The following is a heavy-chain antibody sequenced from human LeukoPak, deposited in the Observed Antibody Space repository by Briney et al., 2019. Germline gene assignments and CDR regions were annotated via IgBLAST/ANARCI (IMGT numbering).Heavy chain of an antibody. CDR2: IYYSGST. CDR3: ARLWSAPGYYGSGSYWFDP. V-gene: IGHV4-38-2*02. Sequence: KPSETLSLTCTVSGYSISSGYYWGWIRQPPGKGLEWIGSIYYSGSTYYNPSLKSRVTISVDTSKNQFSLKLSSVTAADTAVYYCARLWSAPGYYGSGSYWFDPWGQGTLVTVSS. D-gene: IGHD3-10*01. J-gene: IGHJ5*02. CDR1: GYSISSGYY.